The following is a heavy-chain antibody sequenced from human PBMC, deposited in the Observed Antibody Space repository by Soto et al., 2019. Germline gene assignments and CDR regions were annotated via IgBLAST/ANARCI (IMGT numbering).Heavy chain of an antibody. V-gene: IGHV3-30-3*01. Sequence: GGSLRLSCAASGFTFSHYAMHWVRQAPGKGLEWVAVMSYDGSIKSYADSVKGRFSISRDNSKNTLFLEMNSLRAEDTALYYFSRKYHYCSGTYFYHFDYWGQGTLVTASS. J-gene: IGHJ4*02. CDR3: SRKYHYCSGTYFYHFDY. CDR1: GFTFSHYA. D-gene: IGHD3-10*01. CDR2: MSYDGSIK.